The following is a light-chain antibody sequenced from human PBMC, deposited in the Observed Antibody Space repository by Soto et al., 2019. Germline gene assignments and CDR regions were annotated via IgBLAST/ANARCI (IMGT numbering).Light chain of an antibody. J-gene: IGLJ1*01. CDR2: SNN. CDR3: AAWDDSLRGFYV. Sequence: QSVLTQPPSASGTPGQRVTISCSGSSSNIGSNYVYWYQQLPGTAPKLLIYSNNQRPSGVPARFSGSKSGTSASLASSGLRSEDEADYYCAAWDDSLRGFYVFGPGTKLTVL. V-gene: IGLV1-47*02. CDR1: SSNIGSNY.